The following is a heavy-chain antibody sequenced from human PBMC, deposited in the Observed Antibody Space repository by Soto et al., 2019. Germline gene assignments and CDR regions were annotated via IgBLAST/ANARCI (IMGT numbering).Heavy chain of an antibody. CDR1: GFTFSSYA. V-gene: IGHV3-30-3*01. CDR3: ARAGFNYYFDY. J-gene: IGHJ4*02. Sequence: GGSLRLSCAASGFTFSSYAMHWVRQAPGEGQEWVAVISYDGSNKYYAESVKGRLTNSRDNSKNTVYLQLNSLKAEETAVYFCARAGFNYYFDYWGLGTLVTVSS. CDR2: ISYDGSNK.